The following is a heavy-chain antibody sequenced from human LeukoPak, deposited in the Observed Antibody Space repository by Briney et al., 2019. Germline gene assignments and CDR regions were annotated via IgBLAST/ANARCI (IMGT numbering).Heavy chain of an antibody. D-gene: IGHD3-22*01. CDR2: IHYSGTT. Sequence: SETLSLTCTVSGGSISNYFWSWIRQPPGKGPEWIANIHYSGTTNYNPSLKSQVTISVDTSKDQFSLKLSSVTSADTAVYYCATNMRVVEGAFDIWGQGTTVTVSS. CDR1: GGSISNYF. CDR3: ATNMRVVEGAFDI. J-gene: IGHJ3*02. V-gene: IGHV4-59*01.